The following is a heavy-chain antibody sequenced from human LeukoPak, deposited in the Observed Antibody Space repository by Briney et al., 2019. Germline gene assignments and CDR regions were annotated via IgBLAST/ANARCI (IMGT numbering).Heavy chain of an antibody. Sequence: GGSLRLSCAASGFTFSSYAMHWVRQAPGKGLEWVAVISYDGSNKYYADSVKGRFTTSRDNSKNTLYLQMNSLRAEDTAVYYCARAPDRPYFDYWGQGTLVTVSS. CDR2: ISYDGSNK. J-gene: IGHJ4*02. V-gene: IGHV3-30-3*01. D-gene: IGHD6-6*01. CDR1: GFTFSSYA. CDR3: ARAPDRPYFDY.